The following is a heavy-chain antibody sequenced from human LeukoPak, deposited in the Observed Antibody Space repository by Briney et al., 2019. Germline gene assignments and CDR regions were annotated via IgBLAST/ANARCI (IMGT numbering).Heavy chain of an antibody. V-gene: IGHV4-39*07. CDR2: IYYSGST. Sequence: SETLSLTCTVSGGSIRSTSYYWGWVRQPPGTGLEWLGSIYYSGSTYYNPSLKRRVTISVDTSKNQFSLKLSSVTAADTAVYYCARVLCSGGSCYSYLWGQGTLVTVSS. J-gene: IGHJ4*02. CDR1: GGSIRSTSYY. D-gene: IGHD2-15*01. CDR3: ARVLCSGGSCYSYL.